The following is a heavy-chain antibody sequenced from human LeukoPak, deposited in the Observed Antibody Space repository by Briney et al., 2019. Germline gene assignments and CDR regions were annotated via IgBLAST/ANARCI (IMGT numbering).Heavy chain of an antibody. J-gene: IGHJ5*02. V-gene: IGHV3-9*01. CDR3: ARIGPSGSGSYFFLDP. D-gene: IGHD3-10*01. CDR1: GFTFDDYA. Sequence: PGRSLRLSCAASGFTFDDYAMHWVRQAPGKGLEWVSGISWNSGSIGYADSVKGRFTISRDNAKNTLYLQMNSLRAEDTAVYYCARIGPSGSGSYFFLDPWGQGTLVTVSS. CDR2: ISWNSGSI.